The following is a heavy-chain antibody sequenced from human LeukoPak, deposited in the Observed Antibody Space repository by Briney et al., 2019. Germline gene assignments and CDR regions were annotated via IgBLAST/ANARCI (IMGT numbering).Heavy chain of an antibody. CDR1: GGTFSSYA. D-gene: IGHD6-19*01. CDR3: ASSGWGSYYFDY. J-gene: IGHJ4*02. V-gene: IGHV1-69*13. Sequence: SVKVSCKASGGTFSSYAISWVRQAPGQGLEWMGGIIPIFGTANYAQKFQGRVTITADESTSTAYMELSSLRSEDTAVYYCASSGWGSYYFDYWGQGTLVTVSS. CDR2: IIPIFGTA.